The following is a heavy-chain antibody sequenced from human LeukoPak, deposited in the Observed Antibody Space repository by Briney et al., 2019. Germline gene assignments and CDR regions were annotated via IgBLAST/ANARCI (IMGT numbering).Heavy chain of an antibody. CDR2: ISGSGGST. Sequence: PGGSLRLSCAASGFTFSSYAMSWVRQAPGKGLEWVSAISGSGGSTYYADSVKGRFTISRDNSKNTLYLQMNSLRAEDTAVYYCAKALLRYFDWLPGTDYWGQGTLVTVSS. D-gene: IGHD3-9*01. V-gene: IGHV3-23*01. J-gene: IGHJ4*02. CDR3: AKALLRYFDWLPGTDY. CDR1: GFTFSSYA.